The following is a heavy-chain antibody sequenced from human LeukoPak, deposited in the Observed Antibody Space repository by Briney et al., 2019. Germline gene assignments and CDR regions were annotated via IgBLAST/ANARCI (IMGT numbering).Heavy chain of an antibody. CDR2: VLKTGKT. CDR3: ARIQGEIVVVSAAIGP. Sequence: AETLSLTCTVSGGSITSSNYYWGWIRQSPEKGLEWIGSVLKTGKTYYNPSLRSRVTMSVDTSKNQFSLRLTAVTAADTAVYYCARIQGEIVVVSAAIGPWGQGTLVSVSS. V-gene: IGHV4-39*01. CDR1: GGSITSSNYY. J-gene: IGHJ5*02. D-gene: IGHD2-2*02.